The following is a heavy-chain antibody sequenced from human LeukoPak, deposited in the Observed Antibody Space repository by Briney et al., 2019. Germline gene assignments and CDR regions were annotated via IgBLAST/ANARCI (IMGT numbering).Heavy chain of an antibody. CDR2: ISGSGGST. J-gene: IGHJ4*02. V-gene: IGHV3-23*01. Sequence: GGSLRLSCAASGFTFSSYAMSWVRQAPGKGLEWVSAISGSGGSTYYADSVKGRFTISRDNSKNTLYLQMKSLRAEDTAVYYCAKTASPGIAVAGNDYWGQGTLVTVSS. CDR3: AKTASPGIAVAGNDY. D-gene: IGHD6-19*01. CDR1: GFTFSSYA.